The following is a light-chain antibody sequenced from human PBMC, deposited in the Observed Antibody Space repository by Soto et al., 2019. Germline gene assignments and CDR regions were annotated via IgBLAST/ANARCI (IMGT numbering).Light chain of an antibody. CDR2: DNN. V-gene: IGLV1-51*01. Sequence: QSVLTQPTSVSAAPGQKVTISCSGSSSNIGNNYVSWYQQLPGTAPKLHIYDNNKRPSGIPDRFSGSKSGTSATLGITGLQTGDEADYYCGTWDSGLRVYVFGTGTKLTVL. CDR1: SSNIGNNY. CDR3: GTWDSGLRVYV. J-gene: IGLJ1*01.